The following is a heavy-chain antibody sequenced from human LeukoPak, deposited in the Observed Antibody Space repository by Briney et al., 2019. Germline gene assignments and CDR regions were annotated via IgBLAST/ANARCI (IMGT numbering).Heavy chain of an antibody. CDR2: INHSGST. V-gene: IGHV4-34*01. D-gene: IGHD1-26*01. J-gene: IGHJ6*03. CDR3: ARTSGSYSHYYMDV. Sequence: SETLSLTCAVYGGSFSGYYWSWIRQPPGKGLEWIGEINHSGSTNYNPSLKSRVTISVDTFKNQFSLKLSSVTAADTAVYYCARTSGSYSHYYMDVWGKGTTVTVSS. CDR1: GGSFSGYY.